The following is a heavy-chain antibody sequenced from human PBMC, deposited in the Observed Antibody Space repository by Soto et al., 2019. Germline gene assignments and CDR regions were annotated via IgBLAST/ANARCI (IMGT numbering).Heavy chain of an antibody. CDR2: IWYDGSNK. CDR1: GFTFSSYG. D-gene: IGHD3-22*01. Sequence: QVQLVESGGGVVQPGRSLRLSCAASGFTFSSYGMHWVRQAPGKGLEWVAVIWYDGSNKYYADSVKGRFTISRDNSKNTLYLQMNSLRAEDTAVYYCARVGYYDSSGYFAYWGQGTVVTVSS. CDR3: ARVGYYDSSGYFAY. J-gene: IGHJ4*02. V-gene: IGHV3-33*01.